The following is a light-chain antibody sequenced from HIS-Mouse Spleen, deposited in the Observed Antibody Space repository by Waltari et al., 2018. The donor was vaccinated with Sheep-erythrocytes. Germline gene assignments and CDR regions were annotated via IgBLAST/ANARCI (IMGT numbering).Light chain of an antibody. V-gene: IGLV4-69*01. CDR2: LNSDGSH. CDR3: QTWGTGIRWV. CDR1: SCHSSYA. J-gene: IGLJ3*02. Sequence: QLVLTQSPSASASLGASVTLTCTLSSCHSSYAIAWHQQQPEKGPRYLMKLNSDGSHSKGDGIPDRFSGSSSGAERYLTISSLQSEDEADYYCQTWGTGIRWVFGGGTKLTVL.